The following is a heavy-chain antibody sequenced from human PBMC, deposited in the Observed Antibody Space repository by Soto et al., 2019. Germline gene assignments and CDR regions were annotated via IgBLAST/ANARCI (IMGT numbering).Heavy chain of an antibody. D-gene: IGHD1-26*01. CDR1: GSTFRSYG. CDR2: IKQDGSEK. J-gene: IGHJ6*02. V-gene: IGHV3-7*01. CDR3: AREGKWAIPSPAGSNYYYYGIDF. Sequence: GGFLRLPCAAPGSTFRSYGMSWVPKAPGKGWEGVANIKQDGSEKYYVESVKGRFTIYRENAKNSLYLSMNRLRAEDSAVYYCAREGKWAIPSPAGSNYYYYGIDFWGQGTTVTVSS.